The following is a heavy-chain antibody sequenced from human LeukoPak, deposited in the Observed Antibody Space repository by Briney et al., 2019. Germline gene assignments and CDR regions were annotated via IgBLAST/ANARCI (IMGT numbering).Heavy chain of an antibody. CDR3: ARGYGWFDP. J-gene: IGHJ5*02. CDR2: IYYSGST. Sequence: SETLSLTCTVSGGSISSYYWSWIRQPPGKGLEWIGYIYYSGSTNYNPSLKSRVTISVDTSKNQFSLKLSSVTAADTAVYYCARGYGWFDPWGQGTLVTVSS. D-gene: IGHD4-17*01. V-gene: IGHV4-59*12. CDR1: GGSISSYY.